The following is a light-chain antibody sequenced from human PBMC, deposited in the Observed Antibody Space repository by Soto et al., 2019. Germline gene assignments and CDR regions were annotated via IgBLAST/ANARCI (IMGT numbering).Light chain of an antibody. J-gene: IGKJ2*01. CDR2: AAS. CDR3: QHYYSYPYT. V-gene: IGKV1-8*01. CDR1: HVVSNY. Sequence: AIRMTQSPSSLSASIGDRVTITCRASHVVSNYLAWYQQKPGKAPKALIYAASFLQSGVPSRFSGSGSGTDFSLTISFLQSEDFATYYCQHYYSYPYTFGKGTTLQ.